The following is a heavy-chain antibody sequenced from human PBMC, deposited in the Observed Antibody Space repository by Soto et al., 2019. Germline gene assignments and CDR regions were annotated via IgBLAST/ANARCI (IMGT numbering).Heavy chain of an antibody. D-gene: IGHD2-21*02. CDR2: MYNTGST. CDR1: GGSISGYY. J-gene: IGHJ6*02. Sequence: SETLSLTCTFSGGSISGYYWSWFRQPPGKGLEWIGYMYNTGSTVYNPSFKSRVTISVDTSKNQFSLKLNSVTAADTAVYYCARDLWGYCGTDCYPLDVWGQGTTVTVS. CDR3: ARDLWGYCGTDCYPLDV. V-gene: IGHV4-59*01.